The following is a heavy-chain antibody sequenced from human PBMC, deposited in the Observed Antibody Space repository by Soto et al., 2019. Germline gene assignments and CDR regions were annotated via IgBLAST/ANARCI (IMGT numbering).Heavy chain of an antibody. J-gene: IGHJ3*02. V-gene: IGHV1-46*03. D-gene: IGHD6-19*01. CDR1: GYTFTSYY. CDR3: ARDGAGPDDAFDI. CDR2: INPSGGST. Sequence: QVQLVQSGAEVKKPGASVKVSCKASGYTFTSYYMHWVRQAPGQGLEWMGIINPSGGSTSYAQKCQGRVTMTRDTSTSTVYMELSSLRSEDTAVYYCARDGAGPDDAFDIWGQGTMVTVSS.